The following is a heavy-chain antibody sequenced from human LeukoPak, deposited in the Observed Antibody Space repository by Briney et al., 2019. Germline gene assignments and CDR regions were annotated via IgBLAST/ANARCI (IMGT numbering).Heavy chain of an antibody. CDR2: ISWNSGSI. Sequence: PGGSLRLSCAASGFTFNDYAMQWVRQPPGKGLEWVSGISWNSGSIGYADSVKGRFTISRDNAKNSLYLQMNSLRAEDTALYYCAREVVIFPDYYYYGMDVWGQGTTVTVSS. V-gene: IGHV3-9*01. CDR3: AREVVIFPDYYYYGMDV. J-gene: IGHJ6*02. CDR1: GFTFNDYA. D-gene: IGHD3-9*01.